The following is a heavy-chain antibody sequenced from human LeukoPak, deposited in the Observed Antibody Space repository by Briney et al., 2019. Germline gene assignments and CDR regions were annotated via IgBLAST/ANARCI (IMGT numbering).Heavy chain of an antibody. D-gene: IGHD4-23*01. CDR2: INPSSGGT. V-gene: IGHV1-2*06. CDR3: ATGGNEFDY. Sequence: ASVKVSCKASGYTFSVYYMHWVRQAPGQGLGWMGRINPSSGGTNYAQKFQGRVTMTRDTSISTAYLELGRLKSDDTAVYYCATGGNEFDYWGQGTLVTVSS. J-gene: IGHJ4*02. CDR1: GYTFSVYY.